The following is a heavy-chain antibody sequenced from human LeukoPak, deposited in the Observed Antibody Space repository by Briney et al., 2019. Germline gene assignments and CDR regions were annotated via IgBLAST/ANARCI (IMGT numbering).Heavy chain of an antibody. Sequence: GGSLTLSCAASGFTFSSYAMHWVRQAPGKGLEWVAVISYDGSNKYYADSVKGLFTISRDNSKNTLYLQMNRLRAEDTAVYYCVGYGSGSYYNYYMDVWGKETTVTVSS. CDR3: VGYGSGSYYNYYMDV. CDR2: ISYDGSNK. J-gene: IGHJ6*03. D-gene: IGHD3-10*01. V-gene: IGHV3-30*04. CDR1: GFTFSSYA.